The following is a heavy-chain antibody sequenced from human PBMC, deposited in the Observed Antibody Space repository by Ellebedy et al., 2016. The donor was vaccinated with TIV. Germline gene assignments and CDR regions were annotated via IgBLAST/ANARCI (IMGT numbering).Heavy chain of an antibody. Sequence: MPSETLSLTCAVYGGSISRRNWWNWVRETPGEGQEWIGEVYQSGITNYNPSLKSRMTISVDMPKNQVSLQVTSVTAADTAVYYCARGQNYYESAGYRYFDYWGQGTLVTVSS. CDR2: VYQSGIT. CDR3: ARGQNYYESAGYRYFDY. D-gene: IGHD3-22*01. V-gene: IGHV4-4*02. CDR1: GGSISRRNW. J-gene: IGHJ4*02.